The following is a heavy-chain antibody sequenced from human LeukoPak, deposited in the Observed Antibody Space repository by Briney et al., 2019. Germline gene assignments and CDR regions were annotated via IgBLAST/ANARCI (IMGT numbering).Heavy chain of an antibody. V-gene: IGHV3-30*03. CDR2: ISYDGSNK. J-gene: IGHJ2*01. Sequence: GGSLRLSCAASGFTFSSYGMHWVRQAPGKGLEWVAVISYDGSNKYYADSVEGRFTISRDNSKNTLYLQMNSLRAEDTAVYYCARDGPYYYDTPTYWYFDLWGRGTLVTVSS. D-gene: IGHD3-22*01. CDR3: ARDGPYYYDTPTYWYFDL. CDR1: GFTFSSYG.